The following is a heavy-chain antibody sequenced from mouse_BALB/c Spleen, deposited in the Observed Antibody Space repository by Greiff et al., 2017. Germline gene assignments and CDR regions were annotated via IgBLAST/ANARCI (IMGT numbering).Heavy chain of an antibody. CDR3: AREGYGSSEDAMDY. Sequence: VQLQQSGAELAKPGASVKMSCKASGYTFTSYWMHWVKQRPGQGLEWIGYINPSTGYTEYNQKFKDKATLTADKSSSTAYMQLSSLTSEDSAVYYCAREGYGSSEDAMDYWGQGTSVTVSS. J-gene: IGHJ4*01. D-gene: IGHD1-1*01. CDR2: INPSTGYT. V-gene: IGHV1-7*01. CDR1: GYTFTSYW.